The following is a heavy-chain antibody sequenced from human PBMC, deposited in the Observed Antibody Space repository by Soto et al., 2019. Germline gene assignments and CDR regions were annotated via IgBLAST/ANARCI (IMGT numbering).Heavy chain of an antibody. CDR3: ARVGCSGGTCYLD. CDR1: GFTFSSYW. CDR2: IKEDGSEK. Sequence: EVQLVESGGGLVQPGGSLRLSCAASGFTFSSYWMSWVRQAPGKGLEWVANIKEDGSEKYYADSVKGRFTISRDNAKNSLYWQINSLRAEDTAVYYCARVGCSGGTCYLDWGQGTLVTVSS. V-gene: IGHV3-7*05. J-gene: IGHJ4*02. D-gene: IGHD2-15*01.